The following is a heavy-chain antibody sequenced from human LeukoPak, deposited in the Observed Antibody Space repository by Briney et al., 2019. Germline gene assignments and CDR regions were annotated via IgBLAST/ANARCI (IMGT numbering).Heavy chain of an antibody. Sequence: QAGGSLRLSCAASGFTFSSYSMNWVRQAPGKGLEWVSYISSSSSTIYYADSVKGRFTISRDNAKNSLYLQMNSLRAEDTAVYYCARDARLSGVVTDAFDIWGQGTMVTVSS. D-gene: IGHD2-21*02. CDR3: ARDARLSGVVTDAFDI. V-gene: IGHV3-48*01. CDR1: GFTFSSYS. CDR2: ISSSSSTI. J-gene: IGHJ3*02.